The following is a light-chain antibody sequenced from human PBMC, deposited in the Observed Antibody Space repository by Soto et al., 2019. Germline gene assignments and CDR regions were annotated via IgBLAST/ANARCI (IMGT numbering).Light chain of an antibody. CDR2: AAS. J-gene: IGKJ5*01. Sequence: DIQLTQSTSFLSPSRGESVTITSRASQVISTSLAWYQVKPGKAPKLLIYAASTLESGVPSRFSATVSGTEFSLTITSLQPEDFATYYCQQLFDSPITFGQGTRLEIK. CDR3: QQLFDSPIT. V-gene: IGKV1-9*01. CDR1: QVISTS.